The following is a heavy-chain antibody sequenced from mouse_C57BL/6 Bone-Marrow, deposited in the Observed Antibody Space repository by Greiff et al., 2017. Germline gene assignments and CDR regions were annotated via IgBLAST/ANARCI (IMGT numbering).Heavy chain of an antibody. D-gene: IGHD2-13*01. Sequence: QVQLQQPGAELVKPGASVKMSCKASGYTFTSYWITWVKQRPGQGLEWIGDIYPGSGSTNYNEKFKSKATLTVDTSSSTADMQLSSLTSEDSAVYYWARGNYGDTGGYYAMDYWGQGTSVTVSS. CDR2: IYPGSGST. CDR3: ARGNYGDTGGYYAMDY. V-gene: IGHV1-55*01. CDR1: GYTFTSYW. J-gene: IGHJ4*01.